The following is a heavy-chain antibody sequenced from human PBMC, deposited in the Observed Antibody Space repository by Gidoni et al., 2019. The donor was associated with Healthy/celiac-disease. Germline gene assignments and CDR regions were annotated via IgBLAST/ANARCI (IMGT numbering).Heavy chain of an antibody. J-gene: IGHJ4*02. Sequence: GRFTISRDNAKNSLYLQMNSLRDEDTAVYYCARGYYYDRWGQGTLVTVSS. D-gene: IGHD3-22*01. CDR3: ARGYYYDR. V-gene: IGHV3-48*02.